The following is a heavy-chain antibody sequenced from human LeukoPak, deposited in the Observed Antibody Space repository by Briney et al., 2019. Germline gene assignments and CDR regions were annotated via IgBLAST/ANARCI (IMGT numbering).Heavy chain of an antibody. CDR3: ARDRSSSWYHYYYYGMDV. D-gene: IGHD6-13*01. V-gene: IGHV3-30-3*01. CDR1: GFTFSSYA. CDR2: ISYDGSNK. Sequence: PGGSLRLSCAASGFTFSSYAMHWVRQAPGKGLEWVAVISYDGSNKYYADSVKGRFTISRDNAKNSLYLQMNSLRAEDTAVYYCARDRSSSWYHYYYYGMDVWGQGTTVTVSS. J-gene: IGHJ6*02.